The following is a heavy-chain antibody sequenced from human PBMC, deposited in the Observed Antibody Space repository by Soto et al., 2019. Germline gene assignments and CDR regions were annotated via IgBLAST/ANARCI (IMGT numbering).Heavy chain of an antibody. Sequence: QVQLVQSGAEVKQPGASVKVSCKSSGYTFTHYAMHWVRQAPGQGLEWLGWINTGNGNTVFSQKFQGRVSITMDTSASTTYVELSSLISEDTAVYYCARQGDSRVLRDTFDIWGQGTLVTVAS. CDR1: GYTFTHYA. CDR3: ARQGDSRVLRDTFDI. V-gene: IGHV1-3*04. J-gene: IGHJ3*02. CDR2: INTGNGNT. D-gene: IGHD2-8*02.